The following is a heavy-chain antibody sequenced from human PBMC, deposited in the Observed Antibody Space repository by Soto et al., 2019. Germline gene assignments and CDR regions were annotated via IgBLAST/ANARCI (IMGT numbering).Heavy chain of an antibody. CDR2: VYHSGIT. CDR3: ARVGYCTGGSCSSDRWFDS. CDR1: RDSIINYY. V-gene: IGHV4-59*01. D-gene: IGHD2-15*01. J-gene: IGHJ5*01. Sequence: SETLSLTCTVSRDSIINYYWSWIRQPPGKGPEWIGYVYHSGITNYNPSLESRVTISVDTSKNQFSLTMNSVTTADTGVYYCARVGYCTGGSCSSDRWFDSWGQG.